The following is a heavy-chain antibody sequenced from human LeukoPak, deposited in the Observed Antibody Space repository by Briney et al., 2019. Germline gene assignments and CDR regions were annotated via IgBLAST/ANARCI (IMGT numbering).Heavy chain of an antibody. CDR2: FDPEDGGT. V-gene: IGHV1-24*01. CDR3: ATDLGDCSSTSCYDY. CDR1: GYTLTELS. D-gene: IGHD2-2*01. J-gene: IGHJ4*02. Sequence: GASVKVSCKVSGYTLTELSMHWVRQAPGKGLEWMGGFDPEDGGTIYAQKFQGRVTMTEDTSTDTAYMELSSLRSEDTAVYYCATDLGDCSSTSCYDYWGQGTLVTVSS.